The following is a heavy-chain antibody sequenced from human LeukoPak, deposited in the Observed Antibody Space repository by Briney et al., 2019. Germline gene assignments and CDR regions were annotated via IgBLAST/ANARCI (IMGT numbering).Heavy chain of an antibody. Sequence: TPSLTCTVSGGSISSGSYYWSWIRQPAGKGLEWIGRIYTSGSTNYNPSLKSRVTISVDTSKNQFSLKLSSVTAANTAVYYCARDSADRWFDPWGQGTLVTVSS. CDR2: IYTSGST. V-gene: IGHV4-61*02. J-gene: IGHJ5*02. CDR1: GGSISSGSYY. D-gene: IGHD1-14*01. CDR3: ARDSADRWFDP.